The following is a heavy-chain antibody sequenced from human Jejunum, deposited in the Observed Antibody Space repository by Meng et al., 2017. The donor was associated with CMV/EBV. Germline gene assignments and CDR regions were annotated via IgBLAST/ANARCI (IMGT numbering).Heavy chain of an antibody. CDR3: AKERIELWCFDY. CDR1: GFSFGGYA. V-gene: IGHV3-23*01. Sequence: GVSGFSFGGYAMSWGRQVPGKGLEWISSISGSGQMTHYADSVKGRFIISKDKSRNTLYLQMNSLRAEDTAIYYCAKERIELWCFDYWGQGTPVTVSS. CDR2: ISGSGQMT. J-gene: IGHJ4*02. D-gene: IGHD2-21*01.